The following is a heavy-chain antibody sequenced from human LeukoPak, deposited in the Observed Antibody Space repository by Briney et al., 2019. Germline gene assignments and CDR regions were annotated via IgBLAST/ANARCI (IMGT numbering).Heavy chain of an antibody. CDR3: ARAAVDYGDFSNPIRDYYYYGMDV. V-gene: IGHV1-18*01. CDR2: ISAYNGNT. J-gene: IGHJ6*02. D-gene: IGHD4-17*01. CDR1: GYTFTSYG. Sequence: PAASVKVSCKASGYTFTSYGISWVRQAPGQGLEWMGWISAYNGNTNYAQKLQGRVTMTTDTSTSTAYMELRSLRSDDTAVYYCARAAVDYGDFSNPIRDYYYYGMDVWGQGTTVTVSS.